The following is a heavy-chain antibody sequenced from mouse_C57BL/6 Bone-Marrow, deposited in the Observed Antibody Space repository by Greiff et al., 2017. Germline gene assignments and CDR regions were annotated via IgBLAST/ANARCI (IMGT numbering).Heavy chain of an antibody. D-gene: IGHD6-1*01. V-gene: IGHV5-4*03. CDR3: ARVGLLMEY. J-gene: IGHJ4*01. Sequence: EVKLVESGGGLVKPGGSLKLSCEASGFTFSSYAMSWVRQTPEKRLEWVATISDGGSYTYYPDNVKGRFTISRDNAKNHLYLQMSHLKSEDTAIYYCARVGLLMEYWGQGTSVTVSS. CDR2: ISDGGSYT. CDR1: GFTFSSYA.